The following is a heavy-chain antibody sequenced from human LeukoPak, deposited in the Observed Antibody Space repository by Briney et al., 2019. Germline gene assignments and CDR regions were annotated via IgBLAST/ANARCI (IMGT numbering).Heavy chain of an antibody. Sequence: SGGSLRLSCAASGFTFSSYGMSWVRRAPGKGLEWVSAISGSGGSTYYADSVKGRFTISRDNSKNTLYLQMNNLRAEDAAVYYCAKVLGSSGWWYYFDYWGQGTLVTVSS. J-gene: IGHJ4*02. CDR2: ISGSGGST. CDR1: GFTFSSYG. V-gene: IGHV3-23*01. CDR3: AKVLGSSGWWYYFDY. D-gene: IGHD6-19*01.